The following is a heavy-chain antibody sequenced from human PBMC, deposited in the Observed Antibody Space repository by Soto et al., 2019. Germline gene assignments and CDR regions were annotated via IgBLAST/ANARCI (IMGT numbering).Heavy chain of an antibody. CDR2: ISAYNGNT. Sequence: QVQLVQSGAEVKKPGASVKVSCKASGYTFTSYGISWVRQAPGQGLEWMGWISAYNGNTNYAQKLQGRVTMTTDTSTSTAYMELRSLRSDDTAVYYCAGNYCSGGSCYYYYGMDVWGQGTTVTVSS. CDR3: AGNYCSGGSCYYYYGMDV. D-gene: IGHD2-15*01. CDR1: GYTFTSYG. J-gene: IGHJ6*02. V-gene: IGHV1-18*01.